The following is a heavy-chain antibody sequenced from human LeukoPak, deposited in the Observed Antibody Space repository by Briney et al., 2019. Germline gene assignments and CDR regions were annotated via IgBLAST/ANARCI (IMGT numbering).Heavy chain of an antibody. J-gene: IGHJ4*02. V-gene: IGHV1-46*01. CDR2: INPSGGST. CDR3: ARAPNYGDYQYYFDY. Sequence: ASVKVSCKASGYTFTSYYMHWVRQAPGQGLEWMGIINPSGGSTSYAQKFQGRVTMTRDTSTSTVYMELSSLRSEDTAVYYCARAPNYGDYQYYFDYWGQGTLVTVSS. CDR1: GYTFTSYY. D-gene: IGHD4-17*01.